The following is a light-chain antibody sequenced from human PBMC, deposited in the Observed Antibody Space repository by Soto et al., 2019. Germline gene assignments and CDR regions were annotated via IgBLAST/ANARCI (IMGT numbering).Light chain of an antibody. CDR3: QEYNTWPWT. J-gene: IGKJ1*01. CDR1: QSVSSSY. CDR2: GAY. V-gene: IGKV3-20*01. Sequence: EIVLTQSLGTLSLSPGERATPSCRASQSVSSSYLAWYQQKPGQANRLIIYGAYSRATGIKDRFSGSGSGTDFILTITSMQSEDSAVYYCQEYNTWPWTFGQGTKLDIK.